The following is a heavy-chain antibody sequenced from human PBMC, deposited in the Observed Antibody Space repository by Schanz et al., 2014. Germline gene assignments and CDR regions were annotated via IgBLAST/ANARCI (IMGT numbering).Heavy chain of an antibody. CDR1: GYTFTNYV. CDR3: TTETIAMAGTFSI. J-gene: IGHJ4*02. D-gene: IGHD6-19*01. Sequence: QVQLVQSGAELKMPGATVKVSCETSGYTFTNYVVSWVRQAPGQGLEWMGWLNTYLGKPTYAQGFTGRFVFSLDTSVSTAYLQISSLKAEDTAAYYCTTETIAMAGTFSIWGQGTLVTVSS. CDR2: LNTYLGKP. V-gene: IGHV7-4-1*02.